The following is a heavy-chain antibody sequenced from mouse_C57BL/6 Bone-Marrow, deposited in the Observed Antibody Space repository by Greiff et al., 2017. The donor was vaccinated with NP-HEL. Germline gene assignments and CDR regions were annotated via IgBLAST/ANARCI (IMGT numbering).Heavy chain of an antibody. D-gene: IGHD2-4*01. CDR3: ARDPEGPSTMITPWFAY. J-gene: IGHJ3*01. CDR2: ISDGGSYT. Sequence: EVKLMESGGGLVKPGGSLKLSCAASGFTFSSYAMSWVRQTPEKRLEWVATISDGGSYTYYPDNVKGRFTISRDNAKNNLYLQMSHLKSEDTAMYYCARDPEGPSTMITPWFAYWGQGTLVTVSA. V-gene: IGHV5-4*01. CDR1: GFTFSSYA.